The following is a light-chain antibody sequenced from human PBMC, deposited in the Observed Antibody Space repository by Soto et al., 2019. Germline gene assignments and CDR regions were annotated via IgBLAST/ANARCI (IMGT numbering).Light chain of an antibody. J-gene: IGKJ1*01. CDR1: QGVSSN. Sequence: ETVMTQSPATLSVSPGEGATLSCRASQGVSSNLAWYQQKPGQAPRLLIYGASTRATGIPARFSGSGSGTEFTLTSSSLQSEDFAFYYGQQYNTWPRTFGQGTKVEIK. V-gene: IGKV3-15*01. CDR3: QQYNTWPRT. CDR2: GAS.